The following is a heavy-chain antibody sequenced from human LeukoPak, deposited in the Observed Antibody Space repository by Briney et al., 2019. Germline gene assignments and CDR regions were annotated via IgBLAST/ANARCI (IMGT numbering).Heavy chain of an antibody. V-gene: IGHV1-2*02. CDR3: ARVRYRLAETYIDY. CDR1: GYIFTGYY. D-gene: IGHD3-16*01. Sequence: ASVKVSCKASGYIFTGYYMHWVRQAPGQGLEWMGWINPNSGDTNYAQKFQGRLTMTRDTSISTAYMELSRLRSDDTAVYYCARVRYRLAETYIDYWGQGTLVTVSS. J-gene: IGHJ4*02. CDR2: INPNSGDT.